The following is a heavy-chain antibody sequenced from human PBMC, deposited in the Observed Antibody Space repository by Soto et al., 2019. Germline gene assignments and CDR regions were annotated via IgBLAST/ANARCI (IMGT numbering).Heavy chain of an antibody. CDR2: IYSGGST. D-gene: IGHD7-27*01. CDR1: GFTVSSNY. Sequence: GGSLRLSCAASGFTVSSNYMSWVRQAPGKGLEWVSVIYSGGSTYYADSVKGRFTISRHNSKNTLYLQMNSLRAEDTAVYYCAREEDSLSGAFDIWGQGTMVTVSS. CDR3: AREEDSLSGAFDI. J-gene: IGHJ3*02. V-gene: IGHV3-53*04.